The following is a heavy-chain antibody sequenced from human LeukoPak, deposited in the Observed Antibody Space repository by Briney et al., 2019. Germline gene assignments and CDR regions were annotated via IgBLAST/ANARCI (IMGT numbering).Heavy chain of an antibody. CDR2: SRNKRHSYST. CDR3: ARVYSSSWSGSYFDY. Sequence: GGSLRLSCAASGFIFSDHYMDWVRQAPGRGLEWVARSRNKRHSYSTEYAASVKGRFTISRDDSKNSLYLQMNSLKTEDTAVYYCARVYSSSWSGSYFDYWGQGTLITVSS. V-gene: IGHV3-72*01. D-gene: IGHD6-13*01. J-gene: IGHJ4*02. CDR1: GFIFSDHY.